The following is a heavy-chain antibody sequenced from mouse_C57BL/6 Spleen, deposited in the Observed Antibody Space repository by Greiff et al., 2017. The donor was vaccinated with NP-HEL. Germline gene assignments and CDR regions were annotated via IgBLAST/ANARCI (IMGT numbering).Heavy chain of an antibody. Sequence: VQLHQPGAELVKPGASVKLSCKASGYTFTSYCMHWVKQRPGQGLEWIGMIHPNSGSTNYNEKFKSKATLTVDKSSSTAYMQLSSLTSEDSAVYYCARWNWAWFAYWGQGTLVTVSA. CDR1: GYTFTSYC. V-gene: IGHV1-64*01. J-gene: IGHJ3*01. CDR2: IHPNSGST. CDR3: ARWNWAWFAY. D-gene: IGHD4-1*01.